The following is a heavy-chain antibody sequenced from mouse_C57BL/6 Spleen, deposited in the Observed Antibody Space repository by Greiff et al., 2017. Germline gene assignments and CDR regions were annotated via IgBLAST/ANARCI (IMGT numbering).Heavy chain of an antibody. Sequence: VQLQQSGPELVKPGASVKISCKASGYAFSSSWMNWVKQRPGKGLEWIGRIYPGDGDTNYNGKFKGKATLTSDKSSSTAYMQLSSLTSEDSAVYFCARATVDGYFDVWGTGTTVTVSS. D-gene: IGHD1-1*01. CDR2: IYPGDGDT. CDR3: ARATVDGYFDV. CDR1: GYAFSSSW. J-gene: IGHJ1*03. V-gene: IGHV1-82*01.